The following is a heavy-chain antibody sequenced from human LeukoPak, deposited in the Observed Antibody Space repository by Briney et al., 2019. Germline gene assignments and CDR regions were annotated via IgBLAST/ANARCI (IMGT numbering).Heavy chain of an antibody. Sequence: PSEILSLTCTVSGGSISSSSYYWGWIRQPPGKGLEWIGSIYYSGSTYYNPSLKSRVTISVDTSKNQFSLKLSSVTAADTAVYYCASFLHWGSRYFDYWGQGTLVTVSS. CDR1: GGSISSSSYY. D-gene: IGHD7-27*01. CDR2: IYYSGST. V-gene: IGHV4-39*07. J-gene: IGHJ4*02. CDR3: ASFLHWGSRYFDY.